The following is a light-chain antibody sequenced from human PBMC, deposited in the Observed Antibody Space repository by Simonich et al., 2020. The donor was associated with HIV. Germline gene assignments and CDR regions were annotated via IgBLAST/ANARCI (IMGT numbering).Light chain of an antibody. V-gene: IGKV2-28*01. Sequence: DIVMTQTPLSLSVTPGQPASISCKSSQSLLHSDGKTYLYWYLQKPGQSPQLLLYLGSIRASGVPDRFSGSGSGTDFTLKISRVEAEDVGVYYCMQALQTPRTFGQGTKVEIK. CDR1: QSLLHSDGKTY. J-gene: IGKJ1*01. CDR3: MQALQTPRT. CDR2: LGS.